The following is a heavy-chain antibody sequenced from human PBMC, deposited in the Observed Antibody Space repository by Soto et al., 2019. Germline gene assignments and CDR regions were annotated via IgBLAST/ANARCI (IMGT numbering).Heavy chain of an antibody. CDR3: ARADRSGWRTYFFDY. CDR1: GYTFTSYG. V-gene: IGHV1-8*02. CDR2: MNPNTGNT. Sequence: QVQLVQSGAELKKPGASVRVSCKASGYTFTSYGVNWVRQAAGQGLEWMGWMNPNTGNTGYAQKFQGRATMTRDTSMSTAYLELSSLISEDTAVYYCARADRSGWRTYFFDYWGQGTLVTVSA. D-gene: IGHD3-10*01. J-gene: IGHJ4*02.